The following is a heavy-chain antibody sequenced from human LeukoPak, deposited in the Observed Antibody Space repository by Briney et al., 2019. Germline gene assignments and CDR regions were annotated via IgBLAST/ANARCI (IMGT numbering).Heavy chain of an antibody. CDR2: INPNSGGT. Sequence: ASVKVSCKASGYTFTGYYMHWVRQAPGQGLEWMGWINPNSGGTNYAQKFQGRVTMTRDTSISTAYMELSRLRSDDTAVYYCARAGRTQYYYYYGMDVWGQGTTVTVSS. V-gene: IGHV1-2*02. CDR3: ARAGRTQYYYYYGMDV. CDR1: GYTFTGYY. J-gene: IGHJ6*02.